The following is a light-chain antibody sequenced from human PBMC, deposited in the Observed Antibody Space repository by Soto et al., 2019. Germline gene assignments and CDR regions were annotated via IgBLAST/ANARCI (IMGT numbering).Light chain of an antibody. Sequence: IQMTQSPSTLSAAVGDRVTITCRASQSIRSWLAWYQQKPGKAPKVLIYDASSLESGVPSRFSGSGSGTEFTLTISSLQPDDFATYYCQQYNSYSWTFGQGTKVEIK. J-gene: IGKJ1*01. CDR1: QSIRSW. V-gene: IGKV1-5*01. CDR3: QQYNSYSWT. CDR2: DAS.